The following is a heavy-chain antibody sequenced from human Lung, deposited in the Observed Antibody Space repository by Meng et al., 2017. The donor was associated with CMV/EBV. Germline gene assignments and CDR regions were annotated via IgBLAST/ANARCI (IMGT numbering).Heavy chain of an antibody. CDR3: AKSQGVTVAGQYYYFDY. Sequence: GGSLRLXCAASGFTFDDYAMHWVRQVPGKGLEWVSGISWNSRNIVYADSVKGRFTISRDNAKSSLYLQMNSLRGEDTALYYCAKSQGVTVAGQYYYFDYWXQGTXVTVSS. D-gene: IGHD6-19*01. J-gene: IGHJ4*02. CDR2: ISWNSRNI. CDR1: GFTFDDYA. V-gene: IGHV3-9*01.